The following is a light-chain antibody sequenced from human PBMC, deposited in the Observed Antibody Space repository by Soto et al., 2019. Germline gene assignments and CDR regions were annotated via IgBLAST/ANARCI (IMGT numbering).Light chain of an antibody. V-gene: IGKV1-12*01. Sequence: DIQVTQSPSSVSASVGDRVTITCRASQDVSNWFAWYQQRPGKAPKLLIYAASNLHSGVPSRFSGSGSGTNFTLTISSLQPEDFATYYCQQANSFPYTFGQGTKVEIK. CDR3: QQANSFPYT. CDR1: QDVSNW. CDR2: AAS. J-gene: IGKJ2*01.